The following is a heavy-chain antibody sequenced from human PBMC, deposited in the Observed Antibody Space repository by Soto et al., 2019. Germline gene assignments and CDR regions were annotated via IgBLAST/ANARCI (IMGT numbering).Heavy chain of an antibody. Sequence: PSETLSLTCTVSGGSISSYYWSWIRQPPGKGLEWIGYIYYSGSTNYNPSLKSRVTISVDTSKNQFSLKLSSVTAADTAVYYCARDTYGSGIDYWGQGTLVTVS. CDR2: IYYSGST. CDR1: GGSISSYY. J-gene: IGHJ4*02. V-gene: IGHV4-59*01. D-gene: IGHD3-10*01. CDR3: ARDTYGSGIDY.